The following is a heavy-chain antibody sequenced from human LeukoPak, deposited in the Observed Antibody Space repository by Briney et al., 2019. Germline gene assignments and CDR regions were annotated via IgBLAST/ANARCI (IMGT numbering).Heavy chain of an antibody. CDR3: AKDRSRHYGSGSYIFDY. J-gene: IGHJ4*02. D-gene: IGHD3-10*01. CDR2: ISGSGGST. V-gene: IGHV3-23*01. CDR1: GFTFSSYA. Sequence: GGSLRLSCAASGFTFSSYAMSWVRQAPGKGLEWVSAISGSGGSTYYADSVKGRFTISRDNSKNTLYLQMNSLRAEDTAVYYCAKDRSRHYGSGSYIFDYWGQGTLVTVSS.